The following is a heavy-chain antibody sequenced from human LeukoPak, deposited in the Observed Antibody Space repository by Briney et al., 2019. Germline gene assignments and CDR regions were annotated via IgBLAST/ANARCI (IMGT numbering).Heavy chain of an antibody. J-gene: IGHJ4*02. Sequence: GGSLRLSCAASGFTFDDFGMSWVRQAPGKGLEWVSGINWNGGSTDSTDSVKGRFTISRDNAKNSLYLQMNSLRADDTALYYCAKAPYGDYGLAFDYWGQGTLVTVSS. CDR2: INWNGGST. D-gene: IGHD4-17*01. V-gene: IGHV3-20*04. CDR1: GFTFDDFG. CDR3: AKAPYGDYGLAFDY.